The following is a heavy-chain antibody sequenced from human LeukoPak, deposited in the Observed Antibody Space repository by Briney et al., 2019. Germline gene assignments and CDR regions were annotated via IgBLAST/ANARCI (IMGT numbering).Heavy chain of an antibody. CDR1: GYTFTSSD. Sequence: ASVKVSCKASGYTFTSSDINWVRQATGQGLEWMGWMNPNTDKTGYARNFQGRVTMTKNISMNTAYMEVSSLTYEDTAIYYCARGRPGLASAGIYDFWGQGTLITVSS. V-gene: IGHV1-8*01. CDR2: MNPNTDKT. J-gene: IGHJ4*02. CDR3: ARGRPGLASAGIYDF. D-gene: IGHD6-13*01.